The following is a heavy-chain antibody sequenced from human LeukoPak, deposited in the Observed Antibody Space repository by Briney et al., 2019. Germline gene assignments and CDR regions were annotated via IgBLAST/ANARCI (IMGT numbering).Heavy chain of an antibody. CDR3: ARDRNTGGFDY. V-gene: IGHV1-18*01. Sequence: ASVKVSCKASDYTFTAYGISWVRQAPGQGLEWMGWINTYNDNTNYAQKLQGGVTMTTDTSTSTAYMELRSLRSDDTAVYYCARDRNTGGFDYWGQGTLVTVSS. D-gene: IGHD1-1*01. J-gene: IGHJ4*02. CDR1: DYTFTAYG. CDR2: INTYNDNT.